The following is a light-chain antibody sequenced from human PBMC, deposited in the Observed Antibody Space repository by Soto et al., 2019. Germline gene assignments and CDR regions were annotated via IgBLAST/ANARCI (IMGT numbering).Light chain of an antibody. CDR2: GAS. V-gene: IGKV3-15*01. CDR1: ESINRN. CDR3: QQCHNWPRT. Sequence: IVMTQSPATLSLSPCERVTLVCRASESINRNLVWYQKRPGQAPRLVIYGASTRATGIPARFSGSGSGTDFTLTISSLQSEDLAVYYCQQCHNWPRTFGQGTQLDIK. J-gene: IGKJ1*01.